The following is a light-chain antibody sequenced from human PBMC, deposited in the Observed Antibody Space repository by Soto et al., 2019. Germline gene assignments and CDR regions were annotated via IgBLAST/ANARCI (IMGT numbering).Light chain of an antibody. V-gene: IGKV1-33*01. CDR1: QDVSNY. CDR3: QQYDNLPLT. Sequence: DIQMTHSPSSLSASVGDRVTITGQASQDVSNYLNWYQQKLGKAPKLLIYDASNLETGVPSRFSGSGSGTDFTFTISSLQPEDIATYYCQQYDNLPLTFGGGTKVDIK. CDR2: DAS. J-gene: IGKJ4*01.